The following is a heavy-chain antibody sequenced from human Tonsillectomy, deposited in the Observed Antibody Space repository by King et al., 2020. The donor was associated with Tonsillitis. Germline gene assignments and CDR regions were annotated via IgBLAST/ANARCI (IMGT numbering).Heavy chain of an antibody. D-gene: IGHD3-16*01. CDR1: GYTFTDNY. CDR3: ARTGGKIPCLPGYLY. V-gene: IGHV1-2*02. CDR2: INPNSGGT. Sequence: QLVQSGTEVKKPGASVKLSCKASGYTFTDNYMHWVRQAPGQGLEWMGWINPNSGGTNYAQRFQGRVTMTRDTSITTAYMELSSLRSDDTAVYYCARTGGKIPCLPGYLYWGQGTLVTVSS. J-gene: IGHJ4*02.